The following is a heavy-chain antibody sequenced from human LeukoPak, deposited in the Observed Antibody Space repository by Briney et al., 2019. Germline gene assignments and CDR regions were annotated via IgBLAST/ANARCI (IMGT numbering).Heavy chain of an antibody. Sequence: GGSLRLSCAASGFTFSSYEMNWARQAPGKALEWVSSITSTGTYIFYGDSVKGRFTISRDNARNSLYLQMNGLRPEDTAVYYCARDPYSGNYGPYYYYYMDVWGKGTTVTISS. J-gene: IGHJ6*03. CDR1: GFTFSSYE. CDR2: ITSTGTYI. CDR3: ARDPYSGNYGPYYYYYMDV. D-gene: IGHD1-26*01. V-gene: IGHV3-21*04.